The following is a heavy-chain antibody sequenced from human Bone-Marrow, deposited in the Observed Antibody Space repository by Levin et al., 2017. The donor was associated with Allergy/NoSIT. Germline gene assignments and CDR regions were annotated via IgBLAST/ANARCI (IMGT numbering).Heavy chain of an antibody. Sequence: SETLSLTCPVSGGSISPTSFYWGWIRQPPGKGLEWIGSMFYSGSTYYNPSLTSRVTISVDTSKNQFSLKLNSVTAADTAVYYRAKMLGSSWYYFDSWGHGTLVTVSS. V-gene: IGHV4-39*07. CDR1: GGSISPTSFY. D-gene: IGHD6-13*01. J-gene: IGHJ4*01. CDR3: AKMLGSSWYYFDS. CDR2: MFYSGST.